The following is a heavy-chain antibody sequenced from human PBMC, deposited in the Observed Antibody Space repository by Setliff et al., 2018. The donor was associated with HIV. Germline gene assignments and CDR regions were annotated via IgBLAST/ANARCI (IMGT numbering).Heavy chain of an antibody. CDR3: EVAGQ. J-gene: IGHJ4*02. D-gene: IGHD6-19*01. Sequence: SETLSLTCFVSGVSISDHYRSWIRQPPGKGLEWIGYIYTSGSTNYNPSLKSRVTISVDTSKNQFSLKLRSVTAADTAVYYCEVAGQWGQGTLVTVSS. V-gene: IGHV4-4*09. CDR2: IYTSGST. CDR1: GVSISDHY.